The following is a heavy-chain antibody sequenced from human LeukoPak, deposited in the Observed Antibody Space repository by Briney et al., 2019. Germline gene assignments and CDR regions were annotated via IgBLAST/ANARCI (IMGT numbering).Heavy chain of an antibody. V-gene: IGHV4-59*01. D-gene: IGHD3-9*01. J-gene: IGHJ6*03. CDR2: IYYNGST. CDR1: GGSISSYY. Sequence: SETLSLTCTVSGGSISSYYWSWIRQPPGKGLEWIGYIYYNGSTNYNPSLKSRVTISVDTSKTQFSLKLSSVTAADTAVYYCARVSWFPGSSYYYMDVWDKGPRSPSP. CDR3: ARVSWFPGSSYYYMDV.